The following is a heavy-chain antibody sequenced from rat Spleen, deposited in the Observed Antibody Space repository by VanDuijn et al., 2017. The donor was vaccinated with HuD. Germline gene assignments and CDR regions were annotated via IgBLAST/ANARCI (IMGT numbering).Heavy chain of an antibody. Sequence: EVQLVESDGGLVQPGRSLKLSCAASGFTFSDYYMAWVRQAPKKGLEWVATITSGGSNTYYPDSVKGRFTISRDNAKSTLYLQMDSLRSEDTATYYCARNYFDYWGQGVMVTVSS. J-gene: IGHJ2*01. CDR3: ARNYFDY. V-gene: IGHV5-7*01. CDR1: GFTFSDYY. CDR2: ITSGGSNT.